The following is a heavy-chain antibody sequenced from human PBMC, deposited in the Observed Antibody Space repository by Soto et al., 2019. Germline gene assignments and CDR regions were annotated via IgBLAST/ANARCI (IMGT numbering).Heavy chain of an antibody. V-gene: IGHV3-74*01. CDR2: INSDGSST. J-gene: IGHJ4*02. CDR3: ARVRLNPYYFDY. CDR1: GGSISSSSYY. D-gene: IGHD3-22*01. Sequence: QPSETLSLTCTVSGGSISSSSYYWGWIRQPPGKGLVWVSRINSDGSSTNYADSVKGRFTISRDNAKNTLYLQMNSLRAEDTAVYYCARVRLNPYYFDYWGQGTLVTVSS.